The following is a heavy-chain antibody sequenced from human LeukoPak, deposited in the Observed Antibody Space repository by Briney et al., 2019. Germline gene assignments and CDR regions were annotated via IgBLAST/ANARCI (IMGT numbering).Heavy chain of an antibody. V-gene: IGHV1-2*02. CDR3: ARGAVAGPSPIDY. J-gene: IGHJ4*02. CDR2: INPYSGGT. CDR1: GYTFTYY. Sequence: ASVKVSCKASGYTFTYYIHWVRQAPGQGLEWMGWINPYSGGTNYAQKFQGRVTMTRDTSITTGYMEMTSLRSDDTAVYYCARGAVAGPSPIDYWGQGTLVTVSS. D-gene: IGHD6-19*01.